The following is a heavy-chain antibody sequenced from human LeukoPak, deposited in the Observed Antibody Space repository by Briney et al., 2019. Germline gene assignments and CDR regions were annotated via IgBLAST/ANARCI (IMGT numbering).Heavy chain of an antibody. CDR3: ARSYSSGRVWLGY. J-gene: IGHJ4*02. CDR1: GFTFSDYG. Sequence: GGSLRLSCAASGFTFSDYGMHWVRQAPGKGLEWVAFIRNDGSYEYYPDSVKGRFTISRDNSRNALFLQMNSLRAEDTAVYYCARSYSSGRVWLGYWGQGTLVTVSS. V-gene: IGHV3-30*02. CDR2: IRNDGSYE. D-gene: IGHD6-19*01.